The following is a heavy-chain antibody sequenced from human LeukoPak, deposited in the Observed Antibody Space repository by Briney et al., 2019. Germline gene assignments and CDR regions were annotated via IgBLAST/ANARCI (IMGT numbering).Heavy chain of an antibody. J-gene: IGHJ1*01. V-gene: IGHV3-48*01. CDR1: GFTFSSYS. CDR3: ARAGITTTGPLFQH. CDR2: ISSRSSTI. D-gene: IGHD6-13*01. Sequence: GGSLRLSCAASGFTFSSYSMSWVRQAPGKGLEWVSDISSRSSTIYYADSVKGRFTISRDSAKSSLYLQMNSLRAEDTAVYYCARAGITTTGPLFQHWGQGTLVTVSS.